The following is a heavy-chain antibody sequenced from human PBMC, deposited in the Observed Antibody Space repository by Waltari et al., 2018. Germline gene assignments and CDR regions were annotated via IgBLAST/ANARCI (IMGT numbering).Heavy chain of an antibody. J-gene: IGHJ3*02. CDR1: GGSISSGDYY. D-gene: IGHD2-15*01. Sequence: QVQLQESGPGLVKPSQTLSLTCTVSGGSISSGDYYWSWIRQPPGKGLEWIGYIYYSGSTYYNPSLKSRVTISVDTSKNQCSLKLSSVTAADTAVYYCARPSLYCSGGSCGSDAFDIWGQGTMVTVSS. CDR3: ARPSLYCSGGSCGSDAFDI. CDR2: IYYSGST. V-gene: IGHV4-30-4*08.